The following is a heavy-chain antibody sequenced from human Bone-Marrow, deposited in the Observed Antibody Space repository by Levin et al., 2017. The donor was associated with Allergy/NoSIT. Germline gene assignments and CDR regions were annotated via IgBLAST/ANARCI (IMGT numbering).Heavy chain of an antibody. V-gene: IGHV4-59*01. CDR2: IYYSGST. CDR1: GGSISSYY. CDR3: ARGYLTYYYGSGTNRDYYYYYMDG. Sequence: GSLRLSCTVSGGSISSYYWSWIRQPPGKGLEWIGYIYYSGSTNYNPSLKSRVTISVDTSKNQFSLKLSSVTAADTAVYYCARGYLTYYYGSGTNRDYYYYYMDGWGKGTTVTVSS. D-gene: IGHD3-10*01. J-gene: IGHJ6*03.